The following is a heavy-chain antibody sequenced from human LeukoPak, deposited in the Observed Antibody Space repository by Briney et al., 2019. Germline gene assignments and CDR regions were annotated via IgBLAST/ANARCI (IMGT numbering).Heavy chain of an antibody. V-gene: IGHV1-18*01. Sequence: ASVKVSCKASGYTFTSYGISWVRQAPGQGLEWMGWIGAYNGNTNYAQKLQGRVTMTTDTSTSTAYMELRSLGSDDTAVYYCARDGGYSSGWSYYYYMDVWGKGTTVTVSS. D-gene: IGHD6-19*01. CDR1: GYTFTSYG. CDR2: IGAYNGNT. J-gene: IGHJ6*03. CDR3: ARDGGYSSGWSYYYYMDV.